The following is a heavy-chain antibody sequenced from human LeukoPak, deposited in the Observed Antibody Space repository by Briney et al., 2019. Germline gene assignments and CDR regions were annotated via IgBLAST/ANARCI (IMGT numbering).Heavy chain of an antibody. CDR2: ISAYNGNT. Sequence: ASVKVSCKASGYTFTSYGISWVRQAPGQGLEWMGWISAYNGNTNYAQKLQGRVTMTTDTSTSTAYMELRSLRSDDTAVYYCARVRSTMVWGVILPVDYWGQGTLVTVSS. J-gene: IGHJ4*02. CDR3: ARVRSTMVWGVILPVDY. D-gene: IGHD3-10*01. CDR1: GYTFTSYG. V-gene: IGHV1-18*01.